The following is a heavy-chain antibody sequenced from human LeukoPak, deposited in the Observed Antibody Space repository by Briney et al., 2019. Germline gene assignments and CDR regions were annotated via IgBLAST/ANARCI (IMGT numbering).Heavy chain of an antibody. CDR2: ISASVSST. J-gene: IGHJ5*02. D-gene: IGHD2-21*02. Sequence: GGSLRLSCAASGFTFSTYAMSWVRQAPGKGLEWVSSISASVSSTYYADSVNGWFTVSRDNSKNTLYLQMNSLRVEDMAIYYCVKDWRRPDQCGGDCLDHWGQGTLVTVTS. CDR3: VKDWRRPDQCGGDCLDH. V-gene: IGHV3-23*01. CDR1: GFTFSTYA.